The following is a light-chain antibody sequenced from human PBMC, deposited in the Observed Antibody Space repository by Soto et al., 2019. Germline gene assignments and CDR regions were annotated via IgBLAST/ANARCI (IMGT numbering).Light chain of an antibody. CDR3: QQYYSTPT. CDR1: QSVLHNPNNKNS. V-gene: IGKV4-1*01. CDR2: WAS. Sequence: DIVMTQSPDSLAVSLGERATINCKSSQSVLHNPNNKNSLAWYQQQPGQPPKLLIYWASTRESGVPDRFSGSGSGTDFTLTISSLQAEDVAVYYCQQYYSTPTFGQGTKVEIK. J-gene: IGKJ1*01.